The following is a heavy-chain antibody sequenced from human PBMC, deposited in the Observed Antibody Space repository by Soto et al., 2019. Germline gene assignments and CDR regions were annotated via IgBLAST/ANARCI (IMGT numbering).Heavy chain of an antibody. CDR3: ARGDYYGSGSYYYYYYGMDV. D-gene: IGHD3-10*01. V-gene: IGHV1-3*01. J-gene: IGHJ6*02. CDR1: GYTFTSYA. Sequence: GASVKVSCKASGYTFTSYAMHWVRQAPGQRLELMGWINAGNGNTKYSQKFQGRVTITRDTSASTAYMELSSLRSEDTAVYYCARGDYYGSGSYYYYYYGMDVWGQGTTVTVSS. CDR2: INAGNGNT.